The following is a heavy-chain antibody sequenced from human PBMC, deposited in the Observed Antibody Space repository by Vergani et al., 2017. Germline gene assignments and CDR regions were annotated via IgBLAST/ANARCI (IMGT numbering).Heavy chain of an antibody. D-gene: IGHD2-21*02. V-gene: IGHV4-59*12. CDR3: ARDRGPPVTAEIDAFDI. J-gene: IGHJ3*02. CDR2: INHSGST. Sequence: QVQLQESGPGLVKPSETLSLTCTVSGGSISSYYWSWIRQPPGKGLEWIGEINHSGSTNYNPSLKSRVTISVDTSKNQFSLKLSSVTAADTAVYYCARDRGPPVTAEIDAFDIWGQGTMVTVSS. CDR1: GGSISSYY.